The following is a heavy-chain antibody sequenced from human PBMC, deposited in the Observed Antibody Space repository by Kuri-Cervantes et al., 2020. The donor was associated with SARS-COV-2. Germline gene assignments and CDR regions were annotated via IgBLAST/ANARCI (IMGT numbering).Heavy chain of an antibody. V-gene: IGHV3-66*01. J-gene: IGHJ3*02. CDR2: IYSGGST. CDR1: GFTVSSNY. Sequence: GGSLRLSCTASGFTVSSNYMSWVRQAPGKGLEWVSVIYSGGSTYYADSVKGRFTISRDNSKNTLYLQMNSLRAEDTAVYYCARDPNDWAFDIWGQGTMVTVSS. CDR3: ARDPNDWAFDI. D-gene: IGHD1-1*01.